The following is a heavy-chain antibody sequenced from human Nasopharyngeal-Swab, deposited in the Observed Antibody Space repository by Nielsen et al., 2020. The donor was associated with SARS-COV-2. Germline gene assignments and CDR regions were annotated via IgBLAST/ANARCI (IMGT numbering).Heavy chain of an antibody. D-gene: IGHD5-12*01. CDR2: IWYDGSNK. CDR3: ARGEHVDIVAHYMDV. Sequence: GESLKISCAASGFTFSSYGMRWVRQAPGKRLEWVAVIWYDGSNKYYADSVKGRFTISRDNSKNTLYLQMNSLRAEDTAVYYCARGEHVDIVAHYMDVWGKGTTVTVSS. V-gene: IGHV3-33*01. J-gene: IGHJ6*03. CDR1: GFTFSSYG.